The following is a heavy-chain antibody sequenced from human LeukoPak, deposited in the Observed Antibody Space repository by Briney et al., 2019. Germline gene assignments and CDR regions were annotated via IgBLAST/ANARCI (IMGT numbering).Heavy chain of an antibody. V-gene: IGHV4-39*07. CDR2: IYYSGST. D-gene: IGHD3-22*01. J-gene: IGHJ4*02. Sequence: SETLSLTCTVSGGSISSSSYYWGWIRQPPGKGLEWIGSIYYSGSTYYNPSLKSRVTISVDTSKNQFSLKLSSVTAADTAAYYCARVREGVTMKDYFDYWGQGTLVTVSS. CDR1: GGSISSSSYY. CDR3: ARVREGVTMKDYFDY.